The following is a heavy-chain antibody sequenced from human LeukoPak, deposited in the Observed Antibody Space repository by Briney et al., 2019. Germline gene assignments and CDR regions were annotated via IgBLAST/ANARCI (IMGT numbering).Heavy chain of an antibody. Sequence: GGSLRLSCKGSGYSFTSYWIGWVRQMPGKGLEWMGIIYPGDSDTRYSLSFQGQVTISADKSISTAYLQWSSLKASDTAMYYCARLGPVVRWFDPWGQGTLVTVPS. J-gene: IGHJ5*02. CDR2: IYPGDSDT. V-gene: IGHV5-51*01. CDR1: GYSFTSYW. CDR3: ARLGPVVRWFDP. D-gene: IGHD3-16*01.